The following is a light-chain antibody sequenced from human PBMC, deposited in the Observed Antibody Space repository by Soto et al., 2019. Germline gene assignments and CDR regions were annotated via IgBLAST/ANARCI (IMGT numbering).Light chain of an antibody. CDR3: QQFNSYSWT. V-gene: IGKV1-5*01. CDR2: DAS. J-gene: IGKJ1*01. CDR1: QSISSW. Sequence: DIQMTQSPSTLSASVGDRVTITCRASQSISSWLAWYQQKPGKAPTLLIYDASNLESGVPSRFSGSASGTEFTLTISSLQADDFATYYCQQFNSYSWTFGEGTKVDIK.